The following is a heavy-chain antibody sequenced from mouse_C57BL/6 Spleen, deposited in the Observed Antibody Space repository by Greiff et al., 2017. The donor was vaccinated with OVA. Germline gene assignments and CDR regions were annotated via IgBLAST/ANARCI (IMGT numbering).Heavy chain of an antibody. D-gene: IGHD2-1*01. Sequence: QVQLKQPGAELVKPGASVKMSCKASGYTFTSYWITWVKQRPGQGLEWIGDIYPGSGSTNYNEKFKSKATLTVDTSSSTAYMQLSSLTSEDSAVYYCARWDGNYVSAMDYWGQGTSVTVSS. CDR3: ARWDGNYVSAMDY. J-gene: IGHJ4*01. CDR1: GYTFTSYW. CDR2: IYPGSGST. V-gene: IGHV1-55*01.